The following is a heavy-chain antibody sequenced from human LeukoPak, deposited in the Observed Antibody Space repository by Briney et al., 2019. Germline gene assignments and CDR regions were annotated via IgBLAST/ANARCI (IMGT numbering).Heavy chain of an antibody. D-gene: IGHD3-16*02. V-gene: IGHV1-69*13. CDR3: ASGKGSYRRNWFDP. CDR1: GGTFSSYA. J-gene: IGHJ5*02. Sequence: VASVKVSCKASGGTFSSYAISWVRQAPGQGLEWMGGIIPIFGTANYAQKFQGRVTITADESTSTAYMELSSLRSEDTAVYYCASGKGSYRRNWFDPWGQGTLVTVSS. CDR2: IIPIFGTA.